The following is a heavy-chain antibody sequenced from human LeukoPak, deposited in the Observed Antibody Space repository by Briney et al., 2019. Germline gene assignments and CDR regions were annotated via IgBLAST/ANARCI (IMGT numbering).Heavy chain of an antibody. D-gene: IGHD2-21*02. CDR2: ISGSSNNT. V-gene: IGHV3-23*01. CDR1: GFTFSSYA. J-gene: IGHJ4*02. CDR3: AKLRSEKVTAPLNY. Sequence: GGSLRLSCAASGFTFSSYAMSWVRQAPGKGLEWVSVISGSSNNTYYVDSVKGRFTISRDNSENTLYLQMDSLRAEDTAVYYCAKLRSEKVTAPLNYWGQGTLVTVSS.